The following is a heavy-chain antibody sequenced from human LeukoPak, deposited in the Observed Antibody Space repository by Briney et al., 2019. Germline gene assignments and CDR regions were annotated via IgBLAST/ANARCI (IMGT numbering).Heavy chain of an antibody. Sequence: GGSLRLSCAASGFTFSSHAMHWVRQAPGKGLEWVAVISYDGNNKYYADSVKGRFTISRDNSKNTLYLQMNSLRAEDTAVYYCARWGYSSGWYYYYGMDVWGQGTTVTVSS. V-gene: IGHV3-30-3*01. D-gene: IGHD6-19*01. CDR1: GFTFSSHA. J-gene: IGHJ6*02. CDR3: ARWGYSSGWYYYYGMDV. CDR2: ISYDGNNK.